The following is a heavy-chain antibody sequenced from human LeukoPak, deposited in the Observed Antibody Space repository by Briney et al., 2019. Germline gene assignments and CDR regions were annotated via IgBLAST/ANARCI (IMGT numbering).Heavy chain of an antibody. Sequence: GASVKISCKASGGTFSSYAISWVRQAPGQGLEWMGGIIPIFGTANYAQKFQGRVTITADESTSTAYMELSSLRSEDTAVYYCASTNDFWSGYYPSDYWGQGTLVTVSS. CDR1: GGTFSSYA. CDR3: ASTNDFWSGYYPSDY. V-gene: IGHV1-69*13. D-gene: IGHD3-3*01. J-gene: IGHJ4*02. CDR2: IIPIFGTA.